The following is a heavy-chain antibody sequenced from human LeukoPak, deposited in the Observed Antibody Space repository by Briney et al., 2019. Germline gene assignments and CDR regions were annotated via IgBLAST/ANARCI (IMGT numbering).Heavy chain of an antibody. V-gene: IGHV1-24*01. CDR3: PTASSRLEVVRTRYYYYGMDV. D-gene: IGHD3-22*01. Sequence: GASVKLSCKVSGYTLTELSMQWGRQARGKGLEWMGGFDPEDGGTSYAQKFQGRVSMTEDKSTDTAYMELSSLSSEDTAVYYCPTASSRLEVVRTRYYYYGMDVWGQGTTVTVSS. CDR1: GYTLTELS. J-gene: IGHJ6*02. CDR2: FDPEDGGT.